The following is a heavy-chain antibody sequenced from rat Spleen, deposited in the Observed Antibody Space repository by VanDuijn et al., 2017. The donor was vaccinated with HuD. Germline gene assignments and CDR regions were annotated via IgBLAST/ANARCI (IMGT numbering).Heavy chain of an antibody. CDR1: GFTFSTYD. V-gene: IGHV5-25*01. CDR2: ISHVGNTT. Sequence: EVQLVESGGGFVQPGRSMELSCVVSGFTFSTYDMAWVRQAPTKGLEWVATISHVGNTTNYRDSVKGRFTISRDTAESTLYLQMSSLRSDDTATYYCTRGGYYRYWGQGVMVTVSS. J-gene: IGHJ2*01. CDR3: TRGGYYRY. D-gene: IGHD1-1*01.